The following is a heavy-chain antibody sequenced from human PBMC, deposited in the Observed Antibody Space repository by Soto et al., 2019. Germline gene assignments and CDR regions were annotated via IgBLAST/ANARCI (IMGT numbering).Heavy chain of an antibody. D-gene: IGHD5-12*01. CDR1: GYTFTNYY. CDR2: IIPSGGRT. CDR3: TIGLGQRGGSY. V-gene: IGHV1-46*03. J-gene: IGHJ4*02. Sequence: QVQLVQSGAEVKESGASVKVSCTASGYTFTNYYMHWLRQAPGQGLEWMGMIIPSGGRTTYAPKFQGSVTLTRDTSTGTFYLDLPSLRFEDTALYYCTIGLGQRGGSYWGQGTLVTVSS.